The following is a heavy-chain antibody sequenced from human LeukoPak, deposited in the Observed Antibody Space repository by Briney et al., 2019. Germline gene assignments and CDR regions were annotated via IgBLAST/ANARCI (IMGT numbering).Heavy chain of an antibody. J-gene: IGHJ4*02. CDR2: IYHSGST. CDR1: GGSLSSGGYS. V-gene: IGHV4-30-2*01. Sequence: SETLSLTCAVSGGSLSSGGYSWSWLRQPPGKGLEWIGYIYHSGSTYYNPSLKSRVTISVDRSKNQFSLKLSSVTAADTAVYYCASSYSSSSFDYWGQGTLVTVSS. D-gene: IGHD6-6*01. CDR3: ASSYSSSSFDY.